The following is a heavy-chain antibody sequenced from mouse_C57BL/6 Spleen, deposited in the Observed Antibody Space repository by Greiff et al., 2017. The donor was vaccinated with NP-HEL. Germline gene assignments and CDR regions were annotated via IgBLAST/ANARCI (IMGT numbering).Heavy chain of an antibody. CDR1: GFNIKDDY. Sequence: EVKLQESGAELVRPGASVKLSCTASGFNIKDDYMHWVKQRPEQGLEWIGWIDPENGDTEYASKFQGKATITADTSSNTAYLQLSSLTSEDTAVYYCFYGSSYYFDYWGQGTTLTVSS. D-gene: IGHD1-1*01. V-gene: IGHV14-4*01. J-gene: IGHJ2*01. CDR3: FYGSSYYFDY. CDR2: IDPENGDT.